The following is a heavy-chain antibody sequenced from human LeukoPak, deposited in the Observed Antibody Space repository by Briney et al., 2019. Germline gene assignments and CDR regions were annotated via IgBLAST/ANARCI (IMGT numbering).Heavy chain of an antibody. Sequence: PGESLRLSCAAAGFTFSNAWMSWVRQAARKGLEWIGRIKSKIDGGTTDYAAPVKGRFTISRDDSKNTLYVQMNSLQTEDTAVYFCNTEGSTYGHHALDIWGQGTMVTVSS. J-gene: IGHJ3*02. D-gene: IGHD5-18*01. V-gene: IGHV3-15*01. CDR3: NTEGSTYGHHALDI. CDR2: IKSKIDGGTT. CDR1: GFTFSNAW.